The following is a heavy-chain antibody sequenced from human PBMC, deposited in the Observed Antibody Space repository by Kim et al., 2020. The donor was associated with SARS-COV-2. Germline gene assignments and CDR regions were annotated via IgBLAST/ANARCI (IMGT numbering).Heavy chain of an antibody. Sequence: SETLSLTCAVSGGSISSSNWWSWVRQPPGKGLEWIGEIYHSGSTNYNPSLKSRVTISVDKSKNQFSLKLSSVTAADTAVYYCARDKSLKGPYYYYGMDVWGQGTTVTVSS. CDR1: GGSISSSNW. CDR3: ARDKSLKGPYYYYGMDV. V-gene: IGHV4-4*02. J-gene: IGHJ6*02. CDR2: IYHSGST.